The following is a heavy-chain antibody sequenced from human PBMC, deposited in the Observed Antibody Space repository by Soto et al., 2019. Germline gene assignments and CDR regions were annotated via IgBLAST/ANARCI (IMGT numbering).Heavy chain of an antibody. CDR1: GFTFSTYT. CDR3: AKGPFIARPFGWFDP. J-gene: IGHJ5*02. Sequence: GGSLRLSCAASGFTFSTYTMNWVRQAPGKGLEWVSGIGCCSGSGTYYADFVKGRFTISRDNSKNMVFLQMNSLRAEDTAVYYCAKGPFIARPFGWFDPWGQGTLVTVSS. D-gene: IGHD6-6*01. V-gene: IGHV3-23*01. CDR2: IGCCSGSGT.